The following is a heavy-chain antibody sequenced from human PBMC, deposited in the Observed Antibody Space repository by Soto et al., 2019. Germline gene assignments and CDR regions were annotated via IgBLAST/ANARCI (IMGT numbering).Heavy chain of an antibody. J-gene: IGHJ4*02. CDR3: ARGLLAAGPFDS. Sequence: GGSLRLSCAASGFTFNTYGMHWVRQAPGRGLEWVAVISYDAKSKLYVDSVRGRFTISRDNSKNTLFLQMDSLRPEDTALYYCARGLLAAGPFDSWGQGTLVTVSS. D-gene: IGHD2-8*02. CDR2: ISYDAKSK. CDR1: GFTFNTYG. V-gene: IGHV3-30*03.